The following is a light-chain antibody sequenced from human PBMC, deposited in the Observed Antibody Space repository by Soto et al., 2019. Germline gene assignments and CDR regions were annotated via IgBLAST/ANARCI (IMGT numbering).Light chain of an antibody. CDR1: QSVSSY. Sequence: EIVLTQSPATLSLSPGERGTLSCRASQSVSSYLAWYQQKPGQAPRLLIYDASNRATGIPARFSGSESGTDFTLTIISLEPEDFAVYYCQQRSNWPPWTFGQGTKVEIK. CDR3: QQRSNWPPWT. J-gene: IGKJ1*01. CDR2: DAS. V-gene: IGKV3-11*01.